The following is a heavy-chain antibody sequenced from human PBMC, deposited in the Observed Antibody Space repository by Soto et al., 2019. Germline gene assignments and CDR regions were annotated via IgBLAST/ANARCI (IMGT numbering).Heavy chain of an antibody. D-gene: IGHD6-19*01. V-gene: IGHV4-34*01. J-gene: IGHJ4*02. Sequence: SETLSLTCAVYGGSFSGYYWNWIRQPPGKGLEWIGEINHSGSTNYNPSPKSRVTISVDTSKNQFSLRLISVTAADTALYYCARRYGWLYFDYWGQGSLVTVSS. CDR3: ARRYGWLYFDY. CDR1: GGSFSGYY. CDR2: INHSGST.